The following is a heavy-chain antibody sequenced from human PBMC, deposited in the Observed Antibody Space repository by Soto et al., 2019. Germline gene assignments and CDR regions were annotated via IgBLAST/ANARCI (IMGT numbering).Heavy chain of an antibody. CDR1: GYTFTSYA. J-gene: IGHJ6*02. CDR2: INAGNGNT. Sequence: ASVKVSCKASGYTFTSYAMHWVRQAPGQRLERMGWINAGNGNTKYSQKFQGRVTITRDTSASTAYMELSSLRSEDTAVYYCAREKDSSSWYLKKNYYYGMDVWGQGTTVTVSS. V-gene: IGHV1-3*01. CDR3: AREKDSSSWYLKKNYYYGMDV. D-gene: IGHD6-13*01.